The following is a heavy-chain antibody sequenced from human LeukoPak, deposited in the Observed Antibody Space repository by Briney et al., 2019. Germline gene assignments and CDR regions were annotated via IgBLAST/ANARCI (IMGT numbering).Heavy chain of an antibody. Sequence: GGSLRLSCAASRCTLRSYDMKWVRQAPGRGLEWVSYISSRGSSIYYADSVKGRFTISRDDAMNSLYLQMNSLRAEDTAVYYCERDPVYGYSGAFDIWGQGTMVTVSS. CDR1: RCTLRSYD. J-gene: IGHJ3*02. CDR2: ISSRGSSI. V-gene: IGHV3-48*01. CDR3: ERDPVYGYSGAFDI. D-gene: IGHD5-18*01.